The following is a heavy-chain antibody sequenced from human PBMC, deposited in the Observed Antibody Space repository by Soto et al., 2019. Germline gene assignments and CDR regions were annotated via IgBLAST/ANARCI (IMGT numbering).Heavy chain of an antibody. CDR1: GFTFSSYS. D-gene: IGHD6-19*01. V-gene: IGHV3-21*01. CDR2: INSSSSSI. Sequence: GGSLRLSCAASGFTFSSYSMNWVRQAPGKGLEWVSCINSSSSSISYADSVKGRFTISRDNAKNTLYLQMNSLRAEDTAVYYCARDGSSGWYYYYGMDVWGQGTTVTVSS. J-gene: IGHJ6*02. CDR3: ARDGSSGWYYYYGMDV.